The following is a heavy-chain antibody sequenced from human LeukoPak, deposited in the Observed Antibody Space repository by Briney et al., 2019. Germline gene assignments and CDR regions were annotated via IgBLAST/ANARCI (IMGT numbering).Heavy chain of an antibody. CDR3: ARSFNGVTFDY. D-gene: IGHD2-21*02. Sequence: PSETLSLTCAVYGGSFSGYYWSWIRQSPGKGLEWIGEINHSGSTNYNPSLKSRVTISVDTSKNQFSLKLSSVTAADTAVYYCARSFNGVTFDYWGQGTLVTVSS. V-gene: IGHV4-34*01. CDR2: INHSGST. CDR1: GGSFSGYY. J-gene: IGHJ4*02.